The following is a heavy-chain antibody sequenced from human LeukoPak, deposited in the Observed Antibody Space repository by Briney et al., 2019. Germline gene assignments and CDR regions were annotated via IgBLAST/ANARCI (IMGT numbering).Heavy chain of an antibody. CDR2: ISSSGSTI. CDR3: ARAIVYYDFWSGPLNFDY. J-gene: IGHJ4*02. Sequence: GGSLRLSCAASGFTFSDYYMSWIREAPGKGLEWVSYISSSGSTIYYADSVKGRFTNSRDNAKNSLYLQMNSLRAEDTAVYYCARAIVYYDFWSGPLNFDYWGQGTPVTVSS. D-gene: IGHD3-3*01. CDR1: GFTFSDYY. V-gene: IGHV3-11*04.